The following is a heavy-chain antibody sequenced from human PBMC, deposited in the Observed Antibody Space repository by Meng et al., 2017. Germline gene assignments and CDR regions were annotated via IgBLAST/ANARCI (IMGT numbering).Heavy chain of an antibody. Sequence: QVRLQESGPGLVRPSGTRSSTCAVSGGSLSSSNWWSWVRQPPGKGLEWIWEIYHSGSTNYNPSLKSRVTISVDKSKNQFSLKLSSVTAADTAVYYCARWSIYCSGGSCYSFDYWGQGTLVTVSS. D-gene: IGHD2-15*01. V-gene: IGHV4-4*02. CDR2: IYHSGST. CDR3: ARWSIYCSGGSCYSFDY. J-gene: IGHJ4*02. CDR1: GGSLSSSNW.